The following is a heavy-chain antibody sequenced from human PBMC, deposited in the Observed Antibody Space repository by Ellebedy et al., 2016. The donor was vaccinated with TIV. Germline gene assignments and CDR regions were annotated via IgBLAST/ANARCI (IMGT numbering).Heavy chain of an antibody. CDR2: IRTKSSGGTT. Sequence: GESLKISCAASGFTFSSYAMSWVRQAPGKGLEWLGFIRTKSSGGTTDYAATVKGRFTISRDESKNIAYLQMNSLKTEDTAVYYCGRVKASATVMDYWGQGTLVTVSS. CDR3: GRVKASATVMDY. V-gene: IGHV3-49*04. CDR1: GFTFSSYA. J-gene: IGHJ4*02. D-gene: IGHD3-16*01.